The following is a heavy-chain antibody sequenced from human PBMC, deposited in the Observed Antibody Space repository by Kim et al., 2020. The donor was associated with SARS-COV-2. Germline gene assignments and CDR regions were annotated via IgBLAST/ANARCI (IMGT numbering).Heavy chain of an antibody. V-gene: IGHV4-59*01. D-gene: IGHD3-22*01. CDR3: ARVKDYDSSGYGDAFDI. CDR1: GGSISSYY. CDR2: IYYSGST. J-gene: IGHJ3*02. Sequence: SETLSLTCTVSGGSISSYYWSWIRQPPGKGLEWIGYIYYSGSTNYNPSLKSRVTISVDTSKNQFSLKLSSVTAADTAVYYCARVKDYDSSGYGDAFDIWGQGTMVTVSS.